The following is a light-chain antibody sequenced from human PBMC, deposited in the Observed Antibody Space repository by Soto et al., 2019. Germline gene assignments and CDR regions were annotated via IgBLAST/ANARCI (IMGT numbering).Light chain of an antibody. CDR1: QSVSSY. CDR2: DAS. Sequence: EIVLTHSPATLSLSPCERATLSFSASQSVSSYLAWYQQKPGQAPRLLIYDASNRATGVPGRFSGSGSGTDFTLTISSLEPEDFAVYYCQQRSSWPPALSFGGGTKVDI. J-gene: IGKJ4*01. V-gene: IGKV3-11*01. CDR3: QQRSSWPPALS.